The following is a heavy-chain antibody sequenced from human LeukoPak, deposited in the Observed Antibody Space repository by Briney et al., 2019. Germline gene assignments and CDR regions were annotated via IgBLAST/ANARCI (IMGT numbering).Heavy chain of an antibody. CDR3: ASLYLDN. J-gene: IGHJ4*02. V-gene: IGHV3-74*01. CDR1: GFTFSNYW. Sequence: GGPLRLSCAASGFTFSNYWMHWVRQAPGKGLMWVSNINSEGTSTNYADSVRGRFTVSRDNAKNTLSLQMNSLRAEDTAVYYCASLYLDNWGQGTLVTVSS. CDR2: INSEGTST.